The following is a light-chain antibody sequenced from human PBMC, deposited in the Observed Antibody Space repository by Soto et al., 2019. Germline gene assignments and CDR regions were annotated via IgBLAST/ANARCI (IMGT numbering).Light chain of an antibody. V-gene: IGKV1-5*01. CDR2: DAS. CDR1: QSINTW. CDR3: QQYESYSRT. Sequence: DIQMTQSPSTLSASVGDRVTITCRASQSINTWLAWFQQKPGKAPKLLIYDASSLESGVPSRFSGSGSGTEFTLTISSLQPDDSATYYCQQYESYSRTFGQGTKVVIK. J-gene: IGKJ1*01.